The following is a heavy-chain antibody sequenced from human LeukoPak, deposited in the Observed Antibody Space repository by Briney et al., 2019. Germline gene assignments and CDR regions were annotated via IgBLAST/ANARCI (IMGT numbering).Heavy chain of an antibody. CDR2: IYPGDSDT. J-gene: IGHJ4*02. CDR3: ARFAGYSGPSRGKRFDY. D-gene: IGHD5-12*01. Sequence: GESLKISCKGFGYSFTSYWIGWVRQMPGKGLEWMGIIYPGDSDTRYSPSFQGQVTISADKSISTAYLQWSSLKASDTAIYYCARFAGYSGPSRGKRFDYWGQGTLVTVSS. CDR1: GYSFTSYW. V-gene: IGHV5-51*01.